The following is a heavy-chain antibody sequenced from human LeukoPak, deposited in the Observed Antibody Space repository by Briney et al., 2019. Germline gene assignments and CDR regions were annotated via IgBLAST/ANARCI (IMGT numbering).Heavy chain of an antibody. V-gene: IGHV4-34*01. D-gene: IGHD2-15*01. CDR2: INHSGST. Sequence: PSETLSLTCAVYGGSFSGYYWSWIRQPPGKGLEWIGEINHSGSTNYNPSLKSRVTISVDTSKNQFSLKLSSVTAADTAVYYWARSCPGLHYSLGMDVWGKGTTVTVSS. CDR1: GGSFSGYY. CDR3: ARSCPGLHYSLGMDV. J-gene: IGHJ6*04.